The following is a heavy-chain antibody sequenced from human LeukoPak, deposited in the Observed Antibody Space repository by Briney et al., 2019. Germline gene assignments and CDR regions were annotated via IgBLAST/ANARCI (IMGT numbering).Heavy chain of an antibody. CDR1: GYTFTGYY. CDR2: INPNSGGT. CDR3: AGGLVAAIGWFDP. D-gene: IGHD2-15*01. V-gene: IGHV1-2*02. J-gene: IGHJ5*02. Sequence: ASVKVSCKASGYTFTGYYMHWVRQAPGQGLEWMGWINPNSGGTNYAQKFQGRVTMTRDTSISTAYMELSRLRSDDTAVYYCAGGLVAAIGWFDPWGQGTLVTVSS.